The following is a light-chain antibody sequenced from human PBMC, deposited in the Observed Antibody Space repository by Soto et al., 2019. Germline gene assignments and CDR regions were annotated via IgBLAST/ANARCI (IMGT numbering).Light chain of an antibody. Sequence: QSALTQPPSVSGSPGQSVTISCTGTSSDIGIYDRVSWYQQTPGTAPKLMIYEVTNRPSGVPDRFSGSKSGTTASLTISGLRAEDEAGYYCSSYTSSNTVLFGGGTKVTVL. CDR1: SSDIGIYDR. V-gene: IGLV2-18*02. CDR2: EVT. CDR3: SSYTSSNTVL. J-gene: IGLJ2*01.